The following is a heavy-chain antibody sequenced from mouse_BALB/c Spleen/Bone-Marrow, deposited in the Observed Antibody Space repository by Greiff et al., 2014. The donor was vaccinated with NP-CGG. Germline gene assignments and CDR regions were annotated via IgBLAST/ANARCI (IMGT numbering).Heavy chain of an antibody. CDR2: ISSGSSTI. CDR3: ARSGSSSGYFDY. D-gene: IGHD1-1*01. CDR1: GFTFSSFG. V-gene: IGHV5-17*02. J-gene: IGHJ2*01. Sequence: EVQVVESGGGLVQPGGSRKLSYAASGFTFSSFGMHWVRQAPEKGLEWVAYISSGSSTIYYADTVMGRFTISRDNPKNTLFLQMTSLRSEDTAMYYCARSGSSSGYFDYWGQGTTLTVSS.